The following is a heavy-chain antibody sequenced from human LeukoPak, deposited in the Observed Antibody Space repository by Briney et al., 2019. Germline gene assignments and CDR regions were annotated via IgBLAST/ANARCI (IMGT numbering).Heavy chain of an antibody. V-gene: IGHV1-2*02. J-gene: IGHJ5*02. CDR2: INPNSGGT. CDR1: GYTFAGYY. CDR3: ARDYGDYPFDP. Sequence: GASVKVSCKASGYTFAGYYMHWVRQAPGQGLEWMGWINPNSGGTNYAQKFQGRVTMTRDTSISTAYMELSRLRSDDTAAYYCARDYGDYPFDPWGQGTLVTVSS. D-gene: IGHD4-17*01.